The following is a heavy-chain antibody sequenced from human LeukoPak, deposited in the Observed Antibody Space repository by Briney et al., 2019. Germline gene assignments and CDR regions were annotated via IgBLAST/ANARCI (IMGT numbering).Heavy chain of an antibody. Sequence: GGSLRLSCAASGFTFSSYAMSWVRQAPGKGLEWVSAISGSGGSTYYADSVKGRFTISRDNSKNTLYLQMNSLRAEDTAVYYCAKYLYDSSGSSLFDCWGQGTLVTVSS. CDR3: AKYLYDSSGSSLFDC. V-gene: IGHV3-23*01. CDR1: GFTFSSYA. J-gene: IGHJ4*02. CDR2: ISGSGGST. D-gene: IGHD3-22*01.